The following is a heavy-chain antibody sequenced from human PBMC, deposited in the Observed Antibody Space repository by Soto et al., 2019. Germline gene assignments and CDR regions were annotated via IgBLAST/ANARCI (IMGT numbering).Heavy chain of an antibody. CDR3: ARDRYSSSAPINFGGGEQYYYYGMDV. CDR1: GYTFTSYD. D-gene: IGHD6-13*01. J-gene: IGHJ6*02. CDR2: MNPNSGNT. Sequence: GASVKVSCKACGYTFTSYDINWVRQATGQGLEWMGWMNPNSGNTVYAQKFQGRVTMTRNTSISTAYMELSSLRAEDTAVYYCARDRYSSSAPINFGGGEQYYYYGMDVWG. V-gene: IGHV1-8*01.